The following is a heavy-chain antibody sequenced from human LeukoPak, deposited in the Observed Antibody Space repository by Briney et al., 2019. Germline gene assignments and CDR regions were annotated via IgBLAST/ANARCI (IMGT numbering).Heavy chain of an antibody. J-gene: IGHJ4*02. CDR1: GFTFSSYA. Sequence: GGSLRLSCAASGFTFSSYAMSWVRQAPGKGLEWVSASSGSGGSTYYADSVKGRFTISRDNSNNTLYLQMNSLRAEDTAVYYCAKAPGNRGGATGTYYFDYWGQGTLVTVSS. V-gene: IGHV3-23*01. CDR3: AKAPGNRGGATGTYYFDY. D-gene: IGHD1-26*01. CDR2: SSGSGGST.